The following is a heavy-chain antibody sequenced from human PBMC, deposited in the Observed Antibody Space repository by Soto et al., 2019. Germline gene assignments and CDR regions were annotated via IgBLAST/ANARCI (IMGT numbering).Heavy chain of an antibody. CDR2: ISAVTSTR. CDR3: ARVLSRDGYHFDQ. D-gene: IGHD5-18*01. V-gene: IGHV3-48*02. J-gene: IGHJ4*02. Sequence: EVHLVESGGAFVQPGGSLSLTCAASGFSFSSFGMNWVRQAPGKGLEWVSYISAVTSTRYYADSVKGRFYISRDNAKDSLFLHINNLRDEDTAVYYCARVLSRDGYHFDQWGQGTLVTVSS. CDR1: GFSFSSFG.